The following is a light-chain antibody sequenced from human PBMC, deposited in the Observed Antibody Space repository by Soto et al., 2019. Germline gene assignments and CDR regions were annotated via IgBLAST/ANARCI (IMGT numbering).Light chain of an antibody. CDR2: KAS. CDR3: QQYNSYWT. J-gene: IGKJ1*01. V-gene: IGKV1-5*03. Sequence: DIQMTQSPSTLSASVGDRVTITCRASQSINNWLAWYQQKPGKAPKLLIYKASNLESGVPSRFSGSGSGTEFTLDIRSLQPDDFATYYCQQYNSYWTFGQGTKGEIK. CDR1: QSINNW.